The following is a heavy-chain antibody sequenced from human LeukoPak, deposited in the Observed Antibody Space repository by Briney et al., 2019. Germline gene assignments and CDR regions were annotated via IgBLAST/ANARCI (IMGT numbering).Heavy chain of an antibody. D-gene: IGHD3-22*01. J-gene: IGHJ1*01. CDR2: IKQDGSLE. V-gene: IGHV3-7*03. CDR1: GFTFENYW. Sequence: GGSLRLSCVGSGFTFENYWMHWVRQAPGKGPEWVANIKQDGSLEHYMDSVKGRFTISRDNANSSLILQMNSLRTEDTALYYCAKDLDSSGYRFYFRHWGQGTLVTVSS. CDR3: AKDLDSSGYRFYFRH.